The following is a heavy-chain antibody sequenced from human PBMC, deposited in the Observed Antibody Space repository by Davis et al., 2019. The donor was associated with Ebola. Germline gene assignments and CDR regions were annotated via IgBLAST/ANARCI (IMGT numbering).Heavy chain of an antibody. D-gene: IGHD3-22*01. CDR2: ISSSSSTI. CDR3: ARDHYDSSGYGFDI. V-gene: IGHV3-48*02. CDR1: GFTFSSYS. Sequence: GESLKISCAGSGFTFSSYSMNWVRQAPGKGLEWVSYISSSSSTIYYADSVKGRFTISRDNAKNSLYLQMNSLRDEDTAVYYCARDHYDSSGYGFDIWGQGTMVTVSS. J-gene: IGHJ3*02.